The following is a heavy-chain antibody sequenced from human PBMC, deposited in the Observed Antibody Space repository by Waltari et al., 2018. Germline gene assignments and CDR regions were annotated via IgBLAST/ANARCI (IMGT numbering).Heavy chain of an antibody. V-gene: IGHV3-23*01. CDR3: AKHPTYYYDSSGYSHFDY. J-gene: IGHJ4*02. CDR1: GFTFSSDA. D-gene: IGHD3-22*01. CDR2: ISGSGGST. Sequence: EVQLLESGGGLVQPGGSLGLSCAASGFTFSSDAMSWVRPAPGEGLEWVSAISGSGGSTYYADSVKCRFTISRDNSKNTLYLQMNSLRAEDTAVYYCAKHPTYYYDSSGYSHFDYWGQGTLVTVSS.